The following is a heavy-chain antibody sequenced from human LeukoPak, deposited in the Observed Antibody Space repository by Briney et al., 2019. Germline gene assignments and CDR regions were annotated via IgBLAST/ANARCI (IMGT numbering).Heavy chain of an antibody. V-gene: IGHV3-7*01. D-gene: IGHD1-26*01. Sequence: PGGSLRLSCAASGFTFSSYAMSWVRQAPGKGLEWVANIKQDGSEKYYVDSVKGRFTISRDNAKNSLYLQMNSLRAEDTAVYYCARADRYSGSQDFDYWGQGTLVTVSS. CDR3: ARADRYSGSQDFDY. CDR2: IKQDGSEK. CDR1: GFTFSSYA. J-gene: IGHJ4*02.